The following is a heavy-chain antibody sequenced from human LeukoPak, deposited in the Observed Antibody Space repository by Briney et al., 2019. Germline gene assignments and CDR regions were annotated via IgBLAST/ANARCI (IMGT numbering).Heavy chain of an antibody. D-gene: IGHD3-22*01. J-gene: IGHJ4*02. CDR3: ARGDSFDY. V-gene: IGHV3-33*08. CDR1: GFTFSNAW. CDR2: IWYDGSNK. Sequence: GGSLRLSCAASGFTFSNAWMSWVRQAPGKGLEWVAVIWYDGSNKYYADSVKGRFTISRDNSKNTLYLQMNSLRAEDTAVYYCARGDSFDYWGQGTLVTVSS.